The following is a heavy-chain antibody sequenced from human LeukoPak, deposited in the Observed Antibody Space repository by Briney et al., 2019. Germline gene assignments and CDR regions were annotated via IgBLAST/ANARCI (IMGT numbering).Heavy chain of an antibody. CDR2: ISSSSSYI. J-gene: IGHJ4*02. D-gene: IGHD4-17*01. CDR1: GFTFSSYS. Sequence: GGSLRLSCAASGFTFSSYSMNWVRQAPGKGLEWVSSISSSSSYIYYADSVKGRFTISRDNAKNSLYLQMDSLRAEDTAVYYCARDLTTVTTYYFDYWGQGTLVTVSS. V-gene: IGHV3-21*01. CDR3: ARDLTTVTTYYFDY.